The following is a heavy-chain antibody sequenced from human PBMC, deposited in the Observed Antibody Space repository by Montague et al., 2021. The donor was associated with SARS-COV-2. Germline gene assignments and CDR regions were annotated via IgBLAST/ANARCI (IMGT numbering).Heavy chain of an antibody. V-gene: IGHV4-61*02. Sequence: TLSLTCTVSGGSISTGSYYWSWIRQPAGKGLEWIGRFYTTGSTNYNPSLKSRVTISVDTSKNQFSLELSSVTAADTAVYYCARGLSGSYSGGWVPVALFDFYHYMDVWAKGTTVTVSS. CDR1: GGSISTGSYY. CDR3: ARGLSGSYSGGWVPVALFDFYHYMDV. J-gene: IGHJ6*03. D-gene: IGHD6-25*01. CDR2: FYTTGST.